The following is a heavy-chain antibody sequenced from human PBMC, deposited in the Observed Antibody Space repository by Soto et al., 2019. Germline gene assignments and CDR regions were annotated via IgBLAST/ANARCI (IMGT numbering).Heavy chain of an antibody. Sequence: ASVKVSCKASGYTFTSYGISWVRQAPGQVLECMGWISAYNGNINYSQKLQGRVTMTTDTSTSTAYMELRSLRSDDTAVYYCARDRNIVVVPAAPLDYWGQGTLVTVSS. CDR1: GYTFTSYG. V-gene: IGHV1-18*01. D-gene: IGHD2-2*01. CDR2: ISAYNGNI. J-gene: IGHJ4*02. CDR3: ARDRNIVVVPAAPLDY.